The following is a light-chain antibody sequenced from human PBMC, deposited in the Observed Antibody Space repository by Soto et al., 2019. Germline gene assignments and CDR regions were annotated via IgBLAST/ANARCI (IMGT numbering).Light chain of an antibody. CDR3: QQYNGYSTWT. Sequence: DIHMTLSPSTLSASVGDRVTITCRASHSVSIWLAWYQQKPGKAPKVLIWDASSLQRGVPSRFSGSGSGTEFTLTISSLQPDDFATYYCQQYNGYSTWTFGQGTKVDIK. CDR1: HSVSIW. V-gene: IGKV1-5*01. CDR2: DAS. J-gene: IGKJ1*01.